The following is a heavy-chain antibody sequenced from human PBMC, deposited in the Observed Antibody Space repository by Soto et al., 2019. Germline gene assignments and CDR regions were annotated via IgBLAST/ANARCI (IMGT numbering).Heavy chain of an antibody. V-gene: IGHV3-7*01. Sequence: EVKLEESGGGLVQTGGSLRLSCAVSGFTFSAYWMRWVRQSPGRGLEGVANIKDDGSQTYYVDSVRGRFTISRDNGQXXXXXXXXXXXXXXXXXXXCATAVRGSAWSYWGQGTLVTVSS. CDR2: IKDDGSQT. D-gene: IGHD6-19*01. CDR1: GFTFSAYW. J-gene: IGHJ4*02. CDR3: ATAVRGSAWSY.